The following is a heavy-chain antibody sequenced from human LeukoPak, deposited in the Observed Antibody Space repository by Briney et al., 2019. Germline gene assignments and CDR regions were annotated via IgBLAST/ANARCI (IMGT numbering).Heavy chain of an antibody. CDR2: IYYSGST. J-gene: IGHJ4*02. Sequence: PSETLSLTCTVSGGSISSGGYFWTWIRQQPGKGLEWIGYIYYSGSTYYNPSLKSRVTISVDMSRNQFSLRLTSLTAADTAVYYRARAPYSSSSVDYWGQGTLVTVSS. D-gene: IGHD6-6*01. V-gene: IGHV4-31*03. CDR3: ARAPYSSSSVDY. CDR1: GGSISSGGYF.